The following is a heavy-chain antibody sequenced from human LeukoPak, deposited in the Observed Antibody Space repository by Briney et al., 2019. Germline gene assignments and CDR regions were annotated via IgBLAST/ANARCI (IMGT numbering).Heavy chain of an antibody. CDR2: IKSKIDGGTT. V-gene: IGHV3-15*01. J-gene: IGHJ4*02. CDR3: TTGYGHSDFDF. CDR1: GFTFTNAR. D-gene: IGHD3-3*02. Sequence: GGSLRLSCAASGFTFTNARMGWVRQAPGKGLERVGLIKSKIDGGTTHFAAPVKGRFTISTDDSKHTLYLHMNSLNSEDTAVYYCTTGYGHSDFDFWGQGTLVTVSS.